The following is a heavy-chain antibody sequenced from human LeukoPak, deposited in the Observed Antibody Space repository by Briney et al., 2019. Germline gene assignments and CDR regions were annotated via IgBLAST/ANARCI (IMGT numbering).Heavy chain of an antibody. J-gene: IGHJ6*03. D-gene: IGHD6-13*01. CDR2: ISAYNGNT. V-gene: IGHV1-18*01. CDR3: ASSSWSYGAYYYMDV. Sequence: GSSVKVSCKASGGTFSSYAISWVRQAPGQGLEWMGWISAYNGNTNYAQKLQGRVTMTTDTSTSTAYIELRSLRSDDTAVYYCASSSWSYGAYYYMDVWGKGTTVTVSS. CDR1: GGTFSSYA.